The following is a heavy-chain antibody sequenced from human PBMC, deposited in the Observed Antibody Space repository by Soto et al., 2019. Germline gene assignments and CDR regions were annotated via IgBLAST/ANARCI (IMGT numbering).Heavy chain of an antibody. J-gene: IGHJ5*02. CDR3: ARVRGRLLRFDP. V-gene: IGHV4-30-4*01. Sequence: PSETLSLTCTVSGGSISSGYYYWSWIRQPPGKGLEWIGYIYYSGSTNYNPSLKSRVTISVDTSKNQFSLKLSSVTAADTAVYYCARVRGRLLRFDPWGQGTLVTVSS. CDR2: IYYSGST. D-gene: IGHD2-15*01. CDR1: GGSISSGYYY.